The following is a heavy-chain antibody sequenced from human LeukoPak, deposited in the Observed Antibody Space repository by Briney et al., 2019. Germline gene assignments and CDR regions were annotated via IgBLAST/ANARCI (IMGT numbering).Heavy chain of an antibody. J-gene: IGHJ4*02. Sequence: GGSLRLSCAASGFTFSSYSMNWVRQAPGKGLEWVSSISSSSSYIYYADSVKGRFTISRDNAKKSLYLQINSLRAEDTAVYYCARGSEPNYGFWSGYYGWGDVSFDYWGQGTLVTVSS. D-gene: IGHD3-3*01. CDR2: ISSSSSYI. CDR1: GFTFSSYS. CDR3: ARGSEPNYGFWSGYYGWGDVSFDY. V-gene: IGHV3-21*01.